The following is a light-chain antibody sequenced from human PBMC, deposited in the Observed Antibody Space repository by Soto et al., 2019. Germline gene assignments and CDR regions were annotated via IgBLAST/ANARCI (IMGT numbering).Light chain of an antibody. Sequence: QSVLTQPASVYGSPGQSITISCNGTSSDVGAYDYVSWYQQHPDKAPKLMIYEVSHRPSGVSNRFYGSKSVNTATLTISGLQAEDEADYYCSSYTSSSTRVFGTGTKVTVL. CDR3: SSYTSSSTRV. J-gene: IGLJ1*01. CDR1: SSDVGAYDY. CDR2: EVS. V-gene: IGLV2-14*03.